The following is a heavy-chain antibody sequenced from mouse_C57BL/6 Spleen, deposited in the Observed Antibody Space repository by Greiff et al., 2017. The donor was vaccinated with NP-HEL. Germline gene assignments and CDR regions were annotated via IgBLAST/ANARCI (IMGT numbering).Heavy chain of an antibody. J-gene: IGHJ3*01. Sequence: VKLVESGPELVKPGASVKISCKASGYAFSSSWMNWVKQRPGKGLEWIGRIYPGDGDTNYNGKFKGKDTLTADKSSSTAYLQLSSLTSEDSSVYFCARSEQLRPPWFAYWGQGTLVTVSA. CDR1: GYAFSSSW. CDR3: ARSEQLRPPWFAY. V-gene: IGHV1-82*01. D-gene: IGHD3-2*02. CDR2: IYPGDGDT.